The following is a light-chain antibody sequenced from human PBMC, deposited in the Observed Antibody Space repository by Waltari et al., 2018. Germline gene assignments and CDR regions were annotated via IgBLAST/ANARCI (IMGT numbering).Light chain of an antibody. CDR1: QGIGNY. CDR3: LQHYTYPPT. Sequence: DIQMTQSPSSMSASVGDRVAITCRASQGIGNYLAWFQQKPGTVPKRLIYAVSSLESGGPSRFSGSDSGTEFTLTINRLQPEDLATYFCLQHYTYPPTFGQGTRLEI. CDR2: AVS. V-gene: IGKV1-17*03. J-gene: IGKJ5*01.